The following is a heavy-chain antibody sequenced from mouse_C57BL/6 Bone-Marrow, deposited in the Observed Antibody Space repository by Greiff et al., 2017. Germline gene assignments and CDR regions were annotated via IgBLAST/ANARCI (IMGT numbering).Heavy chain of an antibody. V-gene: IGHV5-4*01. CDR1: GFTFSSYA. J-gene: IGHJ3*01. D-gene: IGHD2-1*01. CDR2: ISDGGSYT. Sequence: EVQGVESGGGLVKPGGSLKLSCAASGFTFSSYAMSWVRQTPEKRLEWVATISDGGSYTYYPDNVKGRFTISRDNAKNNLYLQMSHLKSEDTAMYYCARDLYYYLRFAYWGQGTLVTVSA. CDR3: ARDLYYYLRFAY.